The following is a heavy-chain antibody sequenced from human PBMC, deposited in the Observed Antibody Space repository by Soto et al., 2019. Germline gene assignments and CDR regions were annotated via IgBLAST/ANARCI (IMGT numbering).Heavy chain of an antibody. CDR1: GGSISGGAYS. D-gene: IGHD3-16*01. CDR2: ISYVGYM. CDR3: AKDWATRRGAFDI. V-gene: IGHV4-30-2*01. J-gene: IGHJ3*02. Sequence: QLQLQESGSGLVKTSQTLSLTCAVSGGSISGGAYSWGWIRQPPGKGLEWIGYISYVGYMYVNHSFRGRVSMSEDKSKNQISLRLDSMTAADTAIYFCAKDWATRRGAFDIWGRGTMVTVSS.